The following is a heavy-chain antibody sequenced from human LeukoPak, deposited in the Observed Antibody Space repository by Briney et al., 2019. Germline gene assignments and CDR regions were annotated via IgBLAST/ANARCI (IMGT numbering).Heavy chain of an antibody. J-gene: IGHJ4*02. CDR3: ARTPGSGSYLYFDY. CDR1: GFTFSSYW. D-gene: IGHD1-26*01. V-gene: IGHV3-74*01. Sequence: GGSLRLSCAASGFTFSSYWMNWVRQAPGKGLVWVSHINTDGSSTSFADSVKGRFTISRDNAKNTLYLQMNSLRAEDTAVYYCARTPGSGSYLYFDYWGQGTLVTVSS. CDR2: INTDGSST.